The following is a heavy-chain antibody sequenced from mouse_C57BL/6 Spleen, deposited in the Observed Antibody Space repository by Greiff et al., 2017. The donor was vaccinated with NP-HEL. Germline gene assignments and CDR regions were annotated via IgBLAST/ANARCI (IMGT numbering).Heavy chain of an antibody. J-gene: IGHJ4*01. Sequence: VQLQQPGAELVMPGASVKLSCKASGYTFTSYWMHWVKQRPGQGLEWIGEIDPSDSYTNYNQKFKGKSTLTVDKSSSTAYMQLSSLTSEDSAVYYGARKGNAMDYWGQGTSVTVSS. CDR2: IDPSDSYT. CDR1: GYTFTSYW. V-gene: IGHV1-69*01. CDR3: ARKGNAMDY.